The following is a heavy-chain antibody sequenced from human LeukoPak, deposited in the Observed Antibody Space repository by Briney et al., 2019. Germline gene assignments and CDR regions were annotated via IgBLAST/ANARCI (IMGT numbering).Heavy chain of an antibody. Sequence: EASVKVSCKASGGTFSSYAISWVRQAPGQGLEWMGIINPSGASTGYAQNLQGRLTMTRDMSTSTVYMELSSLRSEDTAVYFCARGRTTDYYDSSGFSPRDYWGQGTLVTVSA. CDR2: INPSGAST. J-gene: IGHJ4*02. CDR3: ARGRTTDYYDSSGFSPRDY. CDR1: GGTFSSYA. D-gene: IGHD3-22*01. V-gene: IGHV1-46*01.